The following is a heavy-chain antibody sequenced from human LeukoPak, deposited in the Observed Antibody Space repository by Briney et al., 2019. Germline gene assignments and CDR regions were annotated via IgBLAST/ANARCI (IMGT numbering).Heavy chain of an antibody. J-gene: IGHJ4*02. CDR3: AGVRSTVGWRSFDY. Sequence: PSETLSLTCTVSGSISSYYWSWIRQPPGKGLEWIGHSYYTGSPNYNPSLKSRVTISVDTPKNQFSLKPSSVTAADTAVYYCAGVRSTVGWRSFDYWGQGILVTVSS. CDR1: GSISSYY. V-gene: IGHV4-59*08. CDR2: SYYTGSP. D-gene: IGHD1-26*01.